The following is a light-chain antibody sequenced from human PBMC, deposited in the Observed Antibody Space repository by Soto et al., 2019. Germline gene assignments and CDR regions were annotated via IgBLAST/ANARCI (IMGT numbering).Light chain of an antibody. J-gene: IGKJ2*01. Sequence: EIVLTQSPGTLSLSPGERAALSCRASQSVSSTYLAWYQQKPGQAPRLLIYGASRRATGIPDTFSGSGSGTDFTLTISRLEPEDFAVYDCQQYGSSPYTFGQGTRLEI. CDR3: QQYGSSPYT. V-gene: IGKV3-20*01. CDR2: GAS. CDR1: QSVSSTY.